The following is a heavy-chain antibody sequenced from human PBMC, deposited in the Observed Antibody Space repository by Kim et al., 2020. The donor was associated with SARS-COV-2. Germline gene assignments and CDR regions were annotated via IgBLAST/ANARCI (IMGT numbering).Heavy chain of an antibody. D-gene: IGHD3-10*01. Sequence: GGSLRLSCVTSGFTFREYWMTWVRQAPGKGLEWLANIKGDASEMYYVDSVKGRFTISRDNAKNSLYLEMNSLRADDTAIYYCVPSYYPSGSYRGYWGQGT. V-gene: IGHV3-7*01. CDR2: IKGDASEM. CDR3: VPSYYPSGSYRGY. J-gene: IGHJ4*02. CDR1: GFTFREYW.